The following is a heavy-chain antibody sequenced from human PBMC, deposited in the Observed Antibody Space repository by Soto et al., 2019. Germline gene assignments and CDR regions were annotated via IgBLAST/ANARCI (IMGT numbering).Heavy chain of an antibody. CDR1: GFTFSSYS. D-gene: IGHD3-22*01. V-gene: IGHV3-21*01. CDR3: VYYDSSGYYGPKFDY. J-gene: IGHJ4*02. CDR2: ISSSSSYI. Sequence: GGSLRLSCAASGFTFSSYSMNWVRQAPGKGLEWVSSISSSSSYIYYADSVKGRFTISRDNAKNSLYLQMNSLRAEDTAVYYCVYYDSSGYYGPKFDYWGQGTLVTVSS.